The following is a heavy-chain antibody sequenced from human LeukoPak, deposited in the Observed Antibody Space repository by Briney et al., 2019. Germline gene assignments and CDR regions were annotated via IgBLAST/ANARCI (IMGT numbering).Heavy chain of an antibody. Sequence: GGSLRLSCAASGFTVSSNYMSWVRQAPGKGLEWASVIYSGGSTYYADSVKGRFTISRDNAKNSLYLQMNSLRAEDTALYHCARDLRVAGTIDYWGQGTLVTVSS. J-gene: IGHJ4*02. V-gene: IGHV3-53*01. D-gene: IGHD6-19*01. CDR1: GFTVSSNY. CDR3: ARDLRVAGTIDY. CDR2: IYSGGST.